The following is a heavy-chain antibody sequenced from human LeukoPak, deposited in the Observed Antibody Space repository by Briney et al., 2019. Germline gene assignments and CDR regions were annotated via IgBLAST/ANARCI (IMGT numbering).Heavy chain of an antibody. J-gene: IGHJ4*02. CDR3: ARHVNYDFWSGYPGLIDY. D-gene: IGHD3-3*01. CDR1: GGSISSSSYY. V-gene: IGHV4-39*01. Sequence: SETLSLTCTVSGGSISSSSYYWGWIRQPPGKGLEWIGSIYYSGSTYYNPSLKSRVAISVDTSKNQFSLKLSSVTAADTAVYYCARHVNYDFWSGYPGLIDYWGQGTLVTVSS. CDR2: IYYSGST.